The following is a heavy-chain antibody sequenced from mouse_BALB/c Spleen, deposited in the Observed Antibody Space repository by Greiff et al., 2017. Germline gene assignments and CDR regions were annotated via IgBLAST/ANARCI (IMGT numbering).Heavy chain of an antibody. J-gene: IGHJ1*01. Sequence: QVQLQQSGPSLVQPSQSLSITCTVSGFSLTSYGVHWVRQSPGKGLEWLGVIWRGGSTDYNAAFMSRLSITKDNSKSQVFFKMNSLQADDTAIYYCAKNEDGYQIYWYFDVWGAGTTVTVSS. V-gene: IGHV2-5-1*01. CDR1: GFSLTSYG. CDR3: AKNEDGYQIYWYFDV. CDR2: IWRGGST. D-gene: IGHD2-3*01.